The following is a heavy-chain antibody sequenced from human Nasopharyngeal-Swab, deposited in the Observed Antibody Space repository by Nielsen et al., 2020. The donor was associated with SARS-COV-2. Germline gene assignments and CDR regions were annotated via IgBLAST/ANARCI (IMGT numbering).Heavy chain of an antibody. J-gene: IGHJ4*02. CDR2: IIPIFGTP. D-gene: IGHD3-10*01. CDR3: ARASDGSENYYYFDY. V-gene: IGHV1-69*13. CDR1: GGTFSSYA. Sequence: SVKVSCKASGGTFSSYAISWVRQAPGQGLEWMGGIIPIFGTPNYAQEFQGGVTISADESTSTAYMELSSLRSEDTAVYYCARASDGSENYYYFDYWGQGTLVTVSS.